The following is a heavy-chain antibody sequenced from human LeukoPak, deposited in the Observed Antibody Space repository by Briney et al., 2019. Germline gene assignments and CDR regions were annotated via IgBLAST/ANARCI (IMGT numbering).Heavy chain of an antibody. J-gene: IGHJ4*02. CDR3: ARSAAGTYY. CDR1: GFTFTSYD. D-gene: IGHD1-1*01. Sequence: GGSLRLSCATSGFTFTSYDFNWVRQAPGKGLEWVSSISSSSSYKYYTDSVKGRFTISRDNAKNSLYLQMNSLRAEDTAVYYCARSAAGTYYWGQGTLVTVSS. V-gene: IGHV3-21*01. CDR2: ISSSSSYK.